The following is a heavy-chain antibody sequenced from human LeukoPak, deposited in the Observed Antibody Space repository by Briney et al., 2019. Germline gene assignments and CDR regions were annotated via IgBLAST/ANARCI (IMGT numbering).Heavy chain of an antibody. CDR1: GFSFSTYS. D-gene: IGHD3-16*01. Sequence: GGSLRLSGAASGFSFSTYSMNWVRQAPGKGLEWVSYVSFSSTTIYYADSVKGRFTISRDNAKNSLYLQMDSLRAEDTAMYYCARVRYRLAETYIDYWGQGTLVTVSS. CDR3: ARVRYRLAETYIDY. J-gene: IGHJ4*02. CDR2: VSFSSTTI. V-gene: IGHV3-48*01.